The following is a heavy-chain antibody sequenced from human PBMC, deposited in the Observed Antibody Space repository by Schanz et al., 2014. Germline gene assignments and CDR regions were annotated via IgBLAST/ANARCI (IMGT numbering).Heavy chain of an antibody. CDR2: ISYSGST. D-gene: IGHD3-16*01. Sequence: QVQLQESGPGLLKPSQTLSLTCTVSGASISSVGYYWDWIRLLPGKGLEWIGYISYSGSTSFNPSLKSRLTMSVDTSKNQFSLRLSSVTAADTAVYYCARHGGIPYYPMDVWGQGTTVTVSS. J-gene: IGHJ6*02. V-gene: IGHV4-31*03. CDR3: ARHGGIPYYPMDV. CDR1: GASISSVGYY.